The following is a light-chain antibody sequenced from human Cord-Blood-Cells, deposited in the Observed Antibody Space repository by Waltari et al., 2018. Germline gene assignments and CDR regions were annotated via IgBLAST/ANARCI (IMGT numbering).Light chain of an antibody. V-gene: IGLV2-23*03. CDR1: SSDVGSYNL. Sequence: QSALTQPASVSGSPGQSITISCTGTSSDVGSYNLVSWYQQHPGKAPKLMIYEGSKRTSGLSHRFSGSKSGHTASLTISGLQAEDEADYYCCSYAGSSTFVFGGGTKLTVL. J-gene: IGLJ3*02. CDR3: CSYAGSSTFV. CDR2: EGS.